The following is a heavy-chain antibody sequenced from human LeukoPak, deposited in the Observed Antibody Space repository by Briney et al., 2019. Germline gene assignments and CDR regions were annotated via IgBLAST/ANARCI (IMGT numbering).Heavy chain of an antibody. CDR1: GGSISSSTYY. J-gene: IGHJ6*03. CDR3: ARRRGYCSGGSCYPIYYYYYYMDV. V-gene: IGHV4-39*07. CDR2: IYYSGTT. D-gene: IGHD2-15*01. Sequence: SETLSLTCTVSGGSISSSTYYWAWVHQPPGKGLEWIASIYYSGTTYYNPSLKSRVTISVDTSRNQFSLNLSSVTAADTAVYYCARRRGYCSGGSCYPIYYYYYYMDVWGKGTTVTISS.